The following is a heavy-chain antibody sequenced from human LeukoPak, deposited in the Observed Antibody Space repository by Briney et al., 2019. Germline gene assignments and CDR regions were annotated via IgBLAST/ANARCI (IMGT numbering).Heavy chain of an antibody. J-gene: IGHJ4*02. Sequence: GGSLRLSCAASGFTFSSYAMTWVRQAPGKGLEWVSAISAGGGSTYYADSVKGRFTISRDSSKSTLYLQMNSLRAEDTAVYYCAKTRDNSGYYYFDYWGQGTLVTVSS. CDR2: ISAGGGST. D-gene: IGHD3-22*01. CDR1: GFTFSSYA. V-gene: IGHV3-23*01. CDR3: AKTRDNSGYYYFDY.